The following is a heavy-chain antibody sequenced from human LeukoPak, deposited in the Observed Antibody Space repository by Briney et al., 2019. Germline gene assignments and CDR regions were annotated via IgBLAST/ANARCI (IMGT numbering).Heavy chain of an antibody. Sequence: AGGSLRLSCAASGFTVSSNYMSWVRQAPGKGLEWVAVISYDGTIKYYADSVQGRFTISRDNSKNTLYLQMDSLRTEDTAVYYCANTIGLPKRTNYLDSWGQGTLVTVSS. V-gene: IGHV3-30*18. CDR1: GFTVSSNY. CDR2: ISYDGTIK. J-gene: IGHJ4*02. CDR3: ANTIGLPKRTNYLDS. D-gene: IGHD1-7*01.